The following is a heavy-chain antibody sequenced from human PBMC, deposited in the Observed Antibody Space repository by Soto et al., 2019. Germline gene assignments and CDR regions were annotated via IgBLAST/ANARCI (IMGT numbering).Heavy chain of an antibody. CDR3: ARWFGELPHYGMDG. D-gene: IGHD3-10*01. Sequence: GGSLRLSCSASGFTFSRYERNWFRQAPGKGLEWVSYISSSGSTIYYADSVKGRFTISRDNAKNSLYLQMNSLRAEDTAVYYCARWFGELPHYGMDGWGQGTTVTVSS. J-gene: IGHJ6*02. V-gene: IGHV3-48*03. CDR1: GFTFSRYE. CDR2: ISSSGSTI.